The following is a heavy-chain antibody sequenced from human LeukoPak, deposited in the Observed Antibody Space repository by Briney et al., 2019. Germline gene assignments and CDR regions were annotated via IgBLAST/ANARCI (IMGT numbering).Heavy chain of an antibody. V-gene: IGHV3-23*01. CDR1: GLTLTNHG. J-gene: IGHJ4*02. Sequence: AGGSLRLSCAVSGLTLTNHGVSWVRQAPGKGLEWVSIITGTGGKYYGDSVKGRFVLSRDNSKNTVYMQMSSLRAEDTATYYCAKGYCRDGNCPFPFLDSWGQGTQVTVSS. CDR2: ITGTGGK. D-gene: IGHD2-15*01. CDR3: AKGYCRDGNCPFPFLDS.